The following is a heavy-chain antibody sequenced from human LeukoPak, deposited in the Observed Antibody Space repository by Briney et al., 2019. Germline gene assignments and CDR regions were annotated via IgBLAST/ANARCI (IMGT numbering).Heavy chain of an antibody. CDR1: GGSFSGCY. J-gene: IGHJ5*02. CDR2: INHSGST. CDR3: ARDHDYYDNFDP. D-gene: IGHD3-22*01. Sequence: SETLSLTCAVYGGSFSGCYWSWIRQPPGKGLEWIGEINHSGSTNYNPSLKSRVTISVDTSKNQFSLKLSSVTAADTAVYYCARDHDYYDNFDPWGQGTLVTVSS. V-gene: IGHV4-34*01.